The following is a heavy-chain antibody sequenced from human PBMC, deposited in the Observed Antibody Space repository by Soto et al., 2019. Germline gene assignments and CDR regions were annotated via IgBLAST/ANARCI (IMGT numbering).Heavy chain of an antibody. J-gene: IGHJ3*02. CDR3: ARDLTSYYYGSAPSGQGAFDI. D-gene: IGHD3-10*01. CDR1: GYTFTSYG. V-gene: IGHV1-18*01. Sequence: ASVKVSCKASGYTFTSYGISWVRKAPGQGLEWMGWISAYNGNTNYAQKLQGRVTMTTDTSTSTAYMELRSLSSDDTAVYYCARDLTSYYYGSAPSGQGAFDIWGQGTMVTV. CDR2: ISAYNGNT.